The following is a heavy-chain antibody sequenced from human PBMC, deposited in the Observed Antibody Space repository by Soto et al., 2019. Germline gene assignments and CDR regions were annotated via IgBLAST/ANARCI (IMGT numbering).Heavy chain of an antibody. CDR3: ARTCITGPTYGGDWFDP. J-gene: IGHJ5*02. V-gene: IGHV1-3*01. D-gene: IGHD1-20*01. CDR1: GYTFTSYA. Sequence: QVQLVQSGAEVKKPGASVKVSCKASGYTFTSYAMHWVRQAPGQRLEWMGWINAGNGNTKYSQKVQGRVTITKDTSASTAYMELSSLRSEDTAVYYCARTCITGPTYGGDWFDPWGQGTLVTVSS. CDR2: INAGNGNT.